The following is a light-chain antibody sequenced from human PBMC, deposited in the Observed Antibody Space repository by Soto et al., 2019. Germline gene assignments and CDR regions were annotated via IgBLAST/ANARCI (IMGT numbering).Light chain of an antibody. J-gene: IGKJ5*01. CDR3: RQYNKWPPST. Sequence: DIVMTHSPASLSVSPGEGPALPCRASRIVGRNSAWYQQKPGQAPRLLXXDEXTRATGIPARFIGGGSGTEFTLSISSLQSEDFAVYYCRQYNKWPPSTFGQGTRLDI. V-gene: IGKV3-15*01. CDR2: DEX. CDR1: RIVGRN.